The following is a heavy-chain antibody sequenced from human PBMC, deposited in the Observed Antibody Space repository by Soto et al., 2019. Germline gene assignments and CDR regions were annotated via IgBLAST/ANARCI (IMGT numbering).Heavy chain of an antibody. Sequence: ASVKVSCKASGYTFTSYGISWVRQAPGQGLEWMGWISAYNGNTNYAQKLQGRVTMTTDTSTSTAYMELRSLRSDDTAVYYCARLSSWYGAYYYYYMDVWGKGTTVTVSS. V-gene: IGHV1-18*01. D-gene: IGHD6-13*01. J-gene: IGHJ6*03. CDR2: ISAYNGNT. CDR1: GYTFTSYG. CDR3: ARLSSWYGAYYYYYMDV.